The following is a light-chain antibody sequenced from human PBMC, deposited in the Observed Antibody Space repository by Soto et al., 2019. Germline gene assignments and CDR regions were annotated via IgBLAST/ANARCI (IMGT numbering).Light chain of an antibody. CDR3: CSYAGSHVV. Sequence: QSVLTQPRSVSGSPGQSVTISCTGTSSDVGGYNYVSWYQQHPGKAPKLMIYDVSKRPSGVPDRFSGSKSGNTASLTISGLQAEDEADYYCCSYAGSHVVFGGATKLTVL. CDR2: DVS. V-gene: IGLV2-11*01. CDR1: SSDVGGYNY. J-gene: IGLJ2*01.